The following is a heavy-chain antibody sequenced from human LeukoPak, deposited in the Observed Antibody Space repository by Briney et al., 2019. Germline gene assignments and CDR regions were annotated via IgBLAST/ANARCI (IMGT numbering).Heavy chain of an antibody. CDR1: GGSISSGGYY. J-gene: IGHJ5*02. Sequence: SETLSLTCTVSGGSISSGGYYWSWIRQHPGKGLEWIGYIYYSGSTNYNPSLKSRVTISVDTSKNQFSLKLSSVTAADTAVYYCARERIAAAGFDPWGQGTLVTVSS. CDR3: ARERIAAAGFDP. CDR2: IYYSGST. D-gene: IGHD6-13*01. V-gene: IGHV4-61*08.